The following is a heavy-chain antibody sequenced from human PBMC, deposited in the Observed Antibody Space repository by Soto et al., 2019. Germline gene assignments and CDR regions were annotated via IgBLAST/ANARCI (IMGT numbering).Heavy chain of an antibody. D-gene: IGHD3-9*01. CDR2: ISYDGSNK. CDR1: GFTFSSYA. J-gene: IGHJ6*02. CDR3: ARDGPITIWWGLDYHYYYGMDV. V-gene: IGHV3-30-3*01. Sequence: GGSLRLSCAASGFTFSSYAMHWVRQAPGKGLEWVAVISYDGSNKYYADSVKGRFTISRDNSKNTLYLQMNSLRAEDTAVYYCARDGPITIWWGLDYHYYYGMDVWGQGTTVTVSS.